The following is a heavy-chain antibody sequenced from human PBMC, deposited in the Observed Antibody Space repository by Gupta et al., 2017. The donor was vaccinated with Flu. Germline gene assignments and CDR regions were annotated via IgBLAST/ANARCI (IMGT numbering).Heavy chain of an antibody. Sequence: DVQLLEPGGGLVQPGGSLRLSCATSVFTFSVYEMNWVRKASGKGLEWISYIRKSGSAIYSADSVQDRLTISREKARNLLYLQMNSLRAENTAVYYCARGWIGRYSYGVDHWGQGALVTVSS. CDR2: IRKSGSAI. J-gene: IGHJ4*02. CDR1: VFTFSVYE. V-gene: IGHV3-48*03. CDR3: ARGWIGRYSYGVDH. D-gene: IGHD5-18*01.